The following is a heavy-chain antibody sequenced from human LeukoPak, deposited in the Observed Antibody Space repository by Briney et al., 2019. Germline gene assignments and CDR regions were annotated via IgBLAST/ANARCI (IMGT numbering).Heavy chain of an antibody. J-gene: IGHJ6*02. CDR3: GRTLRGDCGSTSCEKSYYSYGMDV. CDR2: ISSKGGST. V-gene: IGHV3-64*01. Sequence: PGGSLRLSCAASGFTFSNYGMHWVRQAPGKGLEYVSAISSKGGSTYYANSVKGRFTISRDNSKNTLYLQMGSLRAEDMAVYYCGRTLRGDCGSTSCEKSYYSYGMDVWGQGTTVTVSS. D-gene: IGHD2-2*01. CDR1: GFTFSNYG.